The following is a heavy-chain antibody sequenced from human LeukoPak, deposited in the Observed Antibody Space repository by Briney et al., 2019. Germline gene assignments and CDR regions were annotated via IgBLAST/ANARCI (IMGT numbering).Heavy chain of an antibody. CDR3: TRTSITMMGYYFDY. V-gene: IGHV4-39*07. CDR1: GGSISSSSYY. D-gene: IGHD3-22*01. CDR2: IYYSGST. J-gene: IGHJ4*02. Sequence: SETLSLTCTVSGGSISSSSYYWGWIRQPPGKGLEWIGSIYYSGSTYYNPSLKSPVTISLDTSKNQFSLKLNSVTAADTAVYYCTRTSITMMGYYFDYWGQGTLVTVSS.